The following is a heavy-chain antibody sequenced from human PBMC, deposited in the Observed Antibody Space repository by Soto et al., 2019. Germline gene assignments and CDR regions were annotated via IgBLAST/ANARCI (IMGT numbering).Heavy chain of an antibody. CDR3: ARDAPPEDY. CDR1: GYIFTDYY. V-gene: IGHV1-2*06. Sequence: ASVKVSCKASGYIFTDYYMHWVRQAPGQELGWMGRINPNSGGTNYAQKLQGRVTMTSDTSTSTAYMELRSLRSEDTAVYYCARDAPPEDYTGQHTLVTVSS. CDR2: INPNSGGT. J-gene: IGHJ4*02.